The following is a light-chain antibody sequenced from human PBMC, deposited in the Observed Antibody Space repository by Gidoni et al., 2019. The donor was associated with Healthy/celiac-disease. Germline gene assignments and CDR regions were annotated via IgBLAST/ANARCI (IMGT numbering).Light chain of an antibody. CDR1: KSISSY. Sequence: DIHMPNPPSSRSASVGDRVTITCRASKSISSYLNWYQQKPGKAPKLLIYAASSLQSGVPSRFSGSGSGTDFTLTISSLQPEDFATYYCQQSYSTPFTFGHGTKVDIK. CDR2: AAS. CDR3: QQSYSTPFT. V-gene: IGKV1-39*01. J-gene: IGKJ3*01.